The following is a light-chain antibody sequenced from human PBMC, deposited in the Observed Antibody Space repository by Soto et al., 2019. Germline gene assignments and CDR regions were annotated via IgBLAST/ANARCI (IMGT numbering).Light chain of an antibody. CDR3: QQLRSHPST. CDR1: QSISSW. CDR2: AAS. Sequence: VGDRVTTTSLSSQSISSWLAWYQQKPGKAPTLLIYAASTLQSGVPSRFSGSGFGTDFTLTISSLQAEDFASYYCQQLRSHPSTFGGGTKVDIK. V-gene: IGKV1-9*01. J-gene: IGKJ4*01.